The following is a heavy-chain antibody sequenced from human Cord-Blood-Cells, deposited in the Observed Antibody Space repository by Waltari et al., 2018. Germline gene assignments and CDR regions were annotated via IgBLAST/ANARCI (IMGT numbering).Heavy chain of an antibody. CDR2: INPNSGGT. CDR1: GYTFTGYY. D-gene: IGHD6-6*01. CDR3: ARERSIAAQNWFDP. J-gene: IGHJ5*02. V-gene: IGHV1-2*02. Sequence: QVQLVQPGAEVKKPGASVKVSCKASGYTFTGYYMHWVGQAPGQGLEWMGWINPNSGGTNYAQKFQGRVTMTRDTSISTAYMELSRLRSDDTAVYYCARERSIAAQNWFDPWGQGTLVTVSS.